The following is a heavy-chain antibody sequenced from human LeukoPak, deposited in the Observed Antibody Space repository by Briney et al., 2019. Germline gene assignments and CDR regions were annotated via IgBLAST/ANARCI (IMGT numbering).Heavy chain of an antibody. CDR1: GFTFSSYE. Sequence: GGSLRLSCAASGFTFSSYEMNWVRQAPGKGLEWVSYISSSGSTIYYADSVKGRFTISRDNAKNSLYLQMNSLRAEDTAVYYCAGYRHYDILTGYYNWGQGTLVTVSS. D-gene: IGHD3-9*01. V-gene: IGHV3-48*03. CDR3: AGYRHYDILTGYYN. J-gene: IGHJ4*02. CDR2: ISSSGSTI.